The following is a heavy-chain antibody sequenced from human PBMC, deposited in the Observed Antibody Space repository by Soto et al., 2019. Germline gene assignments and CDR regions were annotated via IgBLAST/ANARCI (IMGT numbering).Heavy chain of an antibody. CDR3: ARKYGSGSHGSCWNWFDP. CDR1: GGSFSGYY. D-gene: IGHD3-10*01. V-gene: IGHV4-34*01. J-gene: IGHJ5*02. CDR2: INHSGST. Sequence: PSETLSLTCAVYGGSFSGYYWSWIRQPPGKGLEWIGEINHSGSTNYNPSLKSRVTISVDTSKNQFSLKLSSVTAADTAVYYCARKYGSGSHGSCWNWFDPWGQGTLVTVSS.